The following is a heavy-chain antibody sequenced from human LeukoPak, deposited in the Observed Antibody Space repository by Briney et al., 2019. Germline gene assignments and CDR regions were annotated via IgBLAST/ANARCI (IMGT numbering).Heavy chain of an antibody. Sequence: SVNVAFKASGGTLSSYAISWVRQAHGQGLGWMGRIIPIFGTANYGQKFEGRVTITADESTSTAYMELSSLRSEDTAVYYCAMGTTVTPPGAFDIWGQGTMVTVSS. CDR1: GGTLSSYA. CDR2: IIPIFGTA. D-gene: IGHD4-17*01. CDR3: AMGTTVTPPGAFDI. V-gene: IGHV1-69*13. J-gene: IGHJ3*02.